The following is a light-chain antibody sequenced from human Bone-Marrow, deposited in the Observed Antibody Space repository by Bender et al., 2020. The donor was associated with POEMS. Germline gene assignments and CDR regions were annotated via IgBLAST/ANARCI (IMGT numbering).Light chain of an antibody. CDR2: LYSDGSH. J-gene: IGLJ2*01. Sequence: QLMLTQSPSASASLGASVKLTCTLSSGHSHYAIAWHQQQPEKGPRYLMKLYSDGSHNRGDGIPDRFSGSSSGAERYLTISSLQSEDEADYYCQTWATGVYVVFGGGTKVTVL. CDR1: SGHSHYA. V-gene: IGLV4-69*01. CDR3: QTWATGVYVV.